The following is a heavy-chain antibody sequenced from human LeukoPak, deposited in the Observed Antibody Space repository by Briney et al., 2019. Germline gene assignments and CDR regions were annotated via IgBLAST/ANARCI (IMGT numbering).Heavy chain of an antibody. Sequence: GRSLKLSCTASGFTFSSYAMHWVRQAPGKGLEWVAVISYDGSNKYYADSVKGRFTISRDNSKNTLYLQMNSLRAEDTAVYYCAVRETYYYDSSGYVGDYWGQGTLVTVSS. CDR2: ISYDGSNK. J-gene: IGHJ4*02. V-gene: IGHV3-30*14. CDR1: GFTFSSYA. D-gene: IGHD3-22*01. CDR3: AVRETYYYDSSGYVGDY.